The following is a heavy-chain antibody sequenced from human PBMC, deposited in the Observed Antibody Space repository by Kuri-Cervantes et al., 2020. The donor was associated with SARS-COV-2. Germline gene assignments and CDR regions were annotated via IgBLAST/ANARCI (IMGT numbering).Heavy chain of an antibody. CDR1: GWPFSGYY. CDR3: ARDFGFWSGYYVHYYMDV. V-gene: IGHV4-34*01. Sequence: SETLSLTCAVYGWPFSGYYWSWIRQPPGKGLEWIGEINHSGSTNYNPSLKSRVTISVDTTKNQFSLKLSSVTAADTAVYYCARDFGFWSGYYVHYYMDVWGKGTTVTVSS. J-gene: IGHJ6*03. D-gene: IGHD3-3*01. CDR2: INHSGST.